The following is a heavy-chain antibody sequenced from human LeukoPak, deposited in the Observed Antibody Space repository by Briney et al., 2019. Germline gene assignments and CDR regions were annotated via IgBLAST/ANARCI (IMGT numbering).Heavy chain of an antibody. CDR1: GFTFSSYA. V-gene: IGHV3-23*01. CDR3: AKRNYDFWNTYYSGYYFDY. J-gene: IGHJ4*02. Sequence: GGSLRLSCAASGFTFSSYAMSWVRQAPGKGLEWVSAIGGSGGTTYYAGSVKGRFTISRDNSKNTLCLQMNSLRAEDTAVYYCAKRNYDFWNTYYSGYYFDYWGQGTLVTVSS. CDR2: IGGSGGTT. D-gene: IGHD3-3*01.